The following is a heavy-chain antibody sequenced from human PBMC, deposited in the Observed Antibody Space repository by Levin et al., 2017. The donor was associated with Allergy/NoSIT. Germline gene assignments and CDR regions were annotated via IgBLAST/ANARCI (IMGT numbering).Heavy chain of an antibody. CDR2: ISGSGDST. CDR3: ARGKCGGSWCRPPFDY. V-gene: IGHV3-23*01. J-gene: IGHJ4*02. Sequence: SCVASGFTFSNYAVSWVRQAPGKGLEWVSGISGSGDSTTYIDSVKGRFTISRDNSKNTLYLQMNTLRAEDTAVYYCARGKCGGSWCRPPFDYWGQGTLVTVSS. CDR1: GFTFSNYA. D-gene: IGHD2-15*01.